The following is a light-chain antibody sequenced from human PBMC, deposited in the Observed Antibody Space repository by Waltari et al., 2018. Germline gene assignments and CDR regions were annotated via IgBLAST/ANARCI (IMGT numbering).Light chain of an antibody. CDR2: GAS. CDR3: QQANSFPLT. J-gene: IGKJ4*01. CDR1: EDISRW. V-gene: IGKV1-12*01. Sequence: DIQMTQSPSSVSASVGDRVTITCRASEDISRWLAWYQQKPGIAPKLLIYGASSLQSGVPSRFSGSGSVTDFTLTISSLQAEDFATYYCQQANSFPLTFGGGTKVEI.